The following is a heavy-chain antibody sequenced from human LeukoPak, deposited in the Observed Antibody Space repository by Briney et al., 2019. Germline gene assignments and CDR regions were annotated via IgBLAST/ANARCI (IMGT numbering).Heavy chain of an antibody. CDR1: GFTFDDYA. J-gene: IGHJ3*02. CDR2: ISWNSGSI. CDR3: AKDRSGWSDAFDI. V-gene: IGHV3-9*03. D-gene: IGHD6-19*01. Sequence: GGSLRLSCAVSGFTFDDYAMHWVRQAPGKGLEWVSGISWNSGSIGYADSVKGRFTISRDNAKNSLYLQMNSLRAEDMALYYCAKDRSGWSDAFDIWGQGTMVTVSS.